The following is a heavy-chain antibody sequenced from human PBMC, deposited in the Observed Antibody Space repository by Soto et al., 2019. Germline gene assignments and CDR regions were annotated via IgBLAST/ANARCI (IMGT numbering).Heavy chain of an antibody. CDR1: GGSISSYY. J-gene: IGHJ6*03. Sequence: PSETLSLTCTVSGGSISSYYWSWIRQPPGKGLEWIGYIYYSGSTNYNPSLKSRVTISVDTSKNQFSLKLSSVTAADTAVYYCARSNCGGDCYHYYYYMDVWGKGTTVTVSS. V-gene: IGHV4-59*01. CDR3: ARSNCGGDCYHYYYYMDV. CDR2: IYYSGST. D-gene: IGHD2-21*02.